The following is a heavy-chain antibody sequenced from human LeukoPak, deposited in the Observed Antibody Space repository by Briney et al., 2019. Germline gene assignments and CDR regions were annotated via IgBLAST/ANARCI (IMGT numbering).Heavy chain of an antibody. Sequence: GGSLRLSCAASGFTFSNFAIHWVRQAPGKGLEWVANIKQDGSEKYYVDSVKGRFTISRDNSKNTLYLQMNSLRAEDTAVYYCARRAGAYSHPYDYWGQGTLVTVSS. CDR2: IKQDGSEK. V-gene: IGHV3-7*03. CDR3: ARRAGAYSHPYDY. CDR1: GFTFSNFA. J-gene: IGHJ4*02. D-gene: IGHD4/OR15-4a*01.